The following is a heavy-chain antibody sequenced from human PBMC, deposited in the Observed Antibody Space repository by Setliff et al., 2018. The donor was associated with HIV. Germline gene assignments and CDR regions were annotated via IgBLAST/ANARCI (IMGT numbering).Heavy chain of an antibody. CDR2: IYSSGTT. V-gene: IGHV4-4*07. Sequence: PSETLSLTCTISGGSFSSYYWSWIRQPAGRGLEWIGRIYSSGTTNYNPSLKSRVTMSVDTSKNQFSLKLASVTAADTAVYYCARDRHSSGLGSYGPWGPGTLVTVSS. CDR3: ARDRHSSGLGSYGP. D-gene: IGHD3-10*01. CDR1: GGSFSSYY. J-gene: IGHJ5*02.